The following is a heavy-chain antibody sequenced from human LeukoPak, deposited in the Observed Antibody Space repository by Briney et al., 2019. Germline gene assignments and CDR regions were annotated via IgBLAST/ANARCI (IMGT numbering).Heavy chain of an antibody. CDR1: GFTFSDYY. CDR2: ISSSGSTI. CDR3: ARDDWNYVYGFDP. D-gene: IGHD1-7*01. J-gene: IGHJ5*02. V-gene: IGHV3-11*04. Sequence: PRGSLRLSCAASGFTFSDYYMSWIRQAPGKGLEWVSYISSSGSTIYYADSVKGRSTISRDNAKNSLYLQMNSLRAEDTAVYYCARDDWNYVYGFDPWGQGTLVTVSS.